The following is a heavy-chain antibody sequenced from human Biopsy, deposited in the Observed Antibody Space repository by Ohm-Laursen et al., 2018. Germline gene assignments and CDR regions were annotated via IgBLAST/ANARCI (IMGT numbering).Heavy chain of an antibody. V-gene: IGHV4-34*01. CDR1: GESFNGCY. CDR2: INHSGKT. J-gene: IGHJ4*02. CDR3: ARDSRGGHLNTTLITGKNLDS. Sequence: TLSLTCAVYGESFNGCYWSWIRQTPGKGLEWIGEINHSGKTNYNPSLKSRVTISVDTSKNQFSLKLNSVTAADTAVYFCARDSRGGHLNTTLITGKNLDSWGQGILVTVSS. D-gene: IGHD3-16*01.